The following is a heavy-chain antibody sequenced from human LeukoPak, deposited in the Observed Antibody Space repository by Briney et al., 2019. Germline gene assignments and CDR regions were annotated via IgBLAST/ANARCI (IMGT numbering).Heavy chain of an antibody. D-gene: IGHD4-17*01. CDR2: IWYDGSNK. Sequence: GGSLILSCAASGFTFSSYGMHWVRQAPGKGLEWVAVIWYDGSNKYYADSVKGRFTISRDNSKNTLYLQMNSLRAEDTAVYYCARGTTGYNWFDPWGQGTLVTVSS. V-gene: IGHV3-33*01. CDR3: ARGTTGYNWFDP. J-gene: IGHJ5*02. CDR1: GFTFSSYG.